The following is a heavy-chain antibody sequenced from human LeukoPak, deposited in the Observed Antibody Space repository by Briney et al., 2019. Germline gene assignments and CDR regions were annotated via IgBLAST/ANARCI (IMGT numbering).Heavy chain of an antibody. D-gene: IGHD1-1*01. CDR2: ISSYSSII. V-gene: IGHV3-48*02. Sequence: GGSLRLSCAASGFTFSSYSMDWVRQAPGKGLEWVSYISSYSSIIYYADSVKGRFTISRDNAKNSLYLQMNSLRDEDTAVYYCARGGSWNEDWFDPWGQGTLVTVSS. CDR1: GFTFSSYS. J-gene: IGHJ5*02. CDR3: ARGGSWNEDWFDP.